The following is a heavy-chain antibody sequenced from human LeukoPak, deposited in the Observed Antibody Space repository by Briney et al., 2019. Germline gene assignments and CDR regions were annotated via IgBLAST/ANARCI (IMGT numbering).Heavy chain of an antibody. CDR1: GYTFTSYD. Sequence: VASVKVSCKAFGYTFTSYDINWVRQATGQGLEWMGWMNPNSGNTGYAQKFQGRVTMARNTSICTAYMELSSLRSEDTAVYYCAGGVYDSSVSDAFDIWGQGTMVTVSS. J-gene: IGHJ3*02. V-gene: IGHV1-8*01. CDR2: MNPNSGNT. CDR3: AGGVYDSSVSDAFDI. D-gene: IGHD3-22*01.